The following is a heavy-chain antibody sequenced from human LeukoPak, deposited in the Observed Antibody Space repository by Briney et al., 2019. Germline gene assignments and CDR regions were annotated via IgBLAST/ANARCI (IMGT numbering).Heavy chain of an antibody. V-gene: IGHV5-51*01. CDR1: GYSFANNW. CDR2: IHPGDSDT. J-gene: IGHJ4*02. D-gene: IGHD7-27*01. CDR3: ARHDQLGEQALSIIY. Sequence: GESLKISCKGSGYSFANNWIAWVRQMPWKGLEWMGIIHPGDSDTRYRPSFQGQVTISADKSISTAYLQWSSLRASDTAMCYCARHDQLGEQALSIIYWGQGTPVTVSS.